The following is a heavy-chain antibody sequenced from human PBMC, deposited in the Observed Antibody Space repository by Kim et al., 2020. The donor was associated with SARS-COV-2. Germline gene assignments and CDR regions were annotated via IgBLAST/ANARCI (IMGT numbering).Heavy chain of an antibody. Sequence: TYYANPVKGRLTISRDNSKNTLYLQMDSLRAEDTAVYYCAREITRAFDIWGQGTMVTVSS. J-gene: IGHJ3*02. D-gene: IGHD3-16*01. CDR2: T. CDR3: AREITRAFDI. V-gene: IGHV3-53*01.